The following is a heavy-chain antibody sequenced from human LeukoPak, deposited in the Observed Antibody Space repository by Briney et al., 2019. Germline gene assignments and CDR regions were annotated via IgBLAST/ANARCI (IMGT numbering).Heavy chain of an antibody. CDR2: IRSKTHSYAT. J-gene: IGHJ4*02. V-gene: IGHV3-73*01. D-gene: IGHD6-13*01. CDR3: TRRSIASTRTDDY. CDR1: GFTFSSYA. Sequence: TGGSLRLSCAASGFTFSSYAMSWVRQASGKGLEWVGRIRSKTHSYATTYAASLKGRFTISRDDSKNTTYLQMSSLKTDDTAVYYCTRRSIASTRTDDYWGQGTLVTVSS.